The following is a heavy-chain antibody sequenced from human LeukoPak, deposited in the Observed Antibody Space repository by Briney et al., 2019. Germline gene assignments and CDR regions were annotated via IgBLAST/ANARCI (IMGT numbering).Heavy chain of an antibody. D-gene: IGHD3-16*02. V-gene: IGHV1-18*01. CDR1: GYTFTSYG. J-gene: IGHJ4*02. CDR2: ISAYNGNT. Sequence: ASVKVSCKASGYTFTSYGISWVRQAPGQGLEWMGWISAYNGNTNYAQKLQGRVTMTTDTSTSTAYMGLRSLRSDDTAVYYCARDSDYVWGSYRPRFDYWGQGTLVTVSS. CDR3: ARDSDYVWGSYRPRFDY.